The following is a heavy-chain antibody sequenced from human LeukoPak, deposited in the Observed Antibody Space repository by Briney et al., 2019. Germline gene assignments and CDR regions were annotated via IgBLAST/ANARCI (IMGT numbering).Heavy chain of an antibody. D-gene: IGHD3-10*01. CDR1: GFTFSYYM. CDR3: ARDKDFTIDY. V-gene: IGHV3-7*01. J-gene: IGHJ4*02. CDR2: MRTVGSVP. Sequence: GGSLRLSCEVSGFTFSYYMMTWVRQAPGEGLEWVANMRTVGSVPSYVDSVKGRFTISRDNAKSSLYLQMNNLRVEDTAVYYCARDKDFTIDYWGQGTLVTVSS.